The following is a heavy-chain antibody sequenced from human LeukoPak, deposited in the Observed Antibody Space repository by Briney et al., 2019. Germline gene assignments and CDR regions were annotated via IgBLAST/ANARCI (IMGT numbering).Heavy chain of an antibody. CDR3: ASGESWLPFDY. D-gene: IGHD5-12*01. CDR1: GFTFSSYA. J-gene: IGHJ4*02. CDR2: ISGSGGST. Sequence: GGSLRLSCAASGFTFSSYAMSWVRQAPGKGLEWVSAISGSGGSTYYADSVKGRFTISRDNSKNTLYPQMNSLRAEDTAVYYCASGESWLPFDYWGQGTLVTVSS. V-gene: IGHV3-23*01.